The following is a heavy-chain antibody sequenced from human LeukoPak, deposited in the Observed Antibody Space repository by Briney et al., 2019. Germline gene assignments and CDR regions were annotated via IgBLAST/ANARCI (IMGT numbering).Heavy chain of an antibody. V-gene: IGHV4-38-2*02. CDR2: IHHSGST. J-gene: IGHJ4*02. Sequence: PSETLSLTCTVSGYSISSGYYWGWSRQPPGKGLEWIGSIHHSGSTYYNPSLKSRVTISVDTSKNQFSLKLSSVTAADTAVYYCARTTIAARPQFDYWGQGTLVTVSS. CDR1: GYSISSGYY. D-gene: IGHD6-13*01. CDR3: ARTTIAARPQFDY.